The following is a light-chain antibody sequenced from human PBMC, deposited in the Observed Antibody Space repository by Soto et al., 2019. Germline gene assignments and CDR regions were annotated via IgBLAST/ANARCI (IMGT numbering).Light chain of an antibody. V-gene: IGLV2-23*01. CDR1: SSDVGSYNL. Sequence: QSVLTQPASVSGSPGQSITISCTATSSDVGSYNLVSWYQQHPGKAPKLMIYEGSKRPSGVSNRFSGSKSGNTASLTISGLQAEDEADYYCCSYAGSSFVVFGGGTKLTVL. J-gene: IGLJ2*01. CDR2: EGS. CDR3: CSYAGSSFVV.